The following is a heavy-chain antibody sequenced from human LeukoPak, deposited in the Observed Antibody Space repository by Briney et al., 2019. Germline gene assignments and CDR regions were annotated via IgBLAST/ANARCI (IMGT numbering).Heavy chain of an antibody. Sequence: PSETLSLTCTVSGGSISSGDYYWSWIRQPPGKGLEWIGYIYYSGSTYYNPSLKSRVTISVDTSKNQFSLKLSSVTAADTAVYYCARDAHDSSGSSEYYFDYWGQGTLVTVSS. CDR3: ARDAHDSSGSSEYYFDY. CDR1: GGSISSGDYY. D-gene: IGHD3-22*01. J-gene: IGHJ4*02. V-gene: IGHV4-30-4*01. CDR2: IYYSGST.